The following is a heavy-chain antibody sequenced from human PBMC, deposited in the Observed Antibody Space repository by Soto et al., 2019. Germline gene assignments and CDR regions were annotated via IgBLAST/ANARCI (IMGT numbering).Heavy chain of an antibody. Sequence: GASVKVSCKASGGTFSSYAISWVRQAPGQGLEWMGGIIPIFGTANYAQKFQGRVTITADESTSTAYMGLSSLRSEDTAVYYCARLGLEPRYYFDYWGQGALVTVSS. CDR3: ARLGLEPRYYFDY. CDR2: IIPIFGTA. D-gene: IGHD1-1*01. V-gene: IGHV1-69*13. CDR1: GGTFSSYA. J-gene: IGHJ4*02.